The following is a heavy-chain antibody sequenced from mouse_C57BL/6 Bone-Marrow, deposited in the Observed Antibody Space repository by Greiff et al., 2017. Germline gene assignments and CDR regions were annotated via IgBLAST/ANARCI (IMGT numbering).Heavy chain of an antibody. CDR2: LDPENGDT. CDR1: GFNINDAY. Sequence: VQLKESGAELVRPGASVKLSCTASGFNINDAYMHWVKQRPEQGLEWIGWLDPENGDTEYASKFQGKATITADTSSNTAYLQLSSLTSEDTAVYYGTIPLYDGYYTVAYWGQGTRVTVSA. D-gene: IGHD2-3*01. V-gene: IGHV14-4*01. J-gene: IGHJ3*01. CDR3: TIPLYDGYYTVAY.